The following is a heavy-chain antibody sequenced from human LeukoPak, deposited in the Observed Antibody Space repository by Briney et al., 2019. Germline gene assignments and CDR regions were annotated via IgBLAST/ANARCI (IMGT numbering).Heavy chain of an antibody. CDR1: GFTFSDYG. D-gene: IGHD6-13*01. J-gene: IGHJ4*02. Sequence: GGSLRLSCAASGFTFSDYGMNWVRQAPGKGLEWVSGMNSNGGSTYYAESVKGRFTISRDNSNNMLYLQMNSLTADDTAIYYCANQRSVATAGTFFWGQGTLVTVSS. CDR3: ANQRSVATAGTFF. CDR2: MNSNGGST. V-gene: IGHV3-23*01.